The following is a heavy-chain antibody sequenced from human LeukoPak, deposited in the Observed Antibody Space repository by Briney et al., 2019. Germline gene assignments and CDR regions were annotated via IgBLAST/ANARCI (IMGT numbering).Heavy chain of an antibody. V-gene: IGHV3-21*01. Sequence: GGSLRLSCAASGFTFSSYEMNWVRQAPGKGLEWVSSISSSSSYIYYADSAKGRFTISRDNAKNSLYLQMNSLRAEDTAVYYCAILFDWNYCPWGQGTLVTVSS. J-gene: IGHJ5*02. CDR2: ISSSSSYI. CDR3: AILFDWNYCP. D-gene: IGHD1-7*01. CDR1: GFTFSSYE.